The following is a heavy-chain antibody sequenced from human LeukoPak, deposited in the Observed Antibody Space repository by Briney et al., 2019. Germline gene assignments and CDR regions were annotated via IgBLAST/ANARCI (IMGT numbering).Heavy chain of an antibody. D-gene: IGHD6-13*01. J-gene: IGHJ5*02. V-gene: IGHV5-51*01. CDR3: ARTRLGIAAAGQTNWFDP. Sequence: ESLKISCKGSGYSFTSYWIGWMRQMPGKGLEWMGIIYPGDSDTRYSPSFQGQVTISADKSISTAYLQWSSLKASDTAMYYCARTRLGIAAAGQTNWFDPWGQGTLVTVSS. CDR2: IYPGDSDT. CDR1: GYSFTSYW.